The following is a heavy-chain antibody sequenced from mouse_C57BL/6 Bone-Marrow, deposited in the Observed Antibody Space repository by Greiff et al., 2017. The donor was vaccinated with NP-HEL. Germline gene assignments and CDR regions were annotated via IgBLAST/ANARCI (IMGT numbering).Heavy chain of an antibody. V-gene: IGHV1-72*01. CDR1: GYTFTSYW. J-gene: IGHJ1*03. D-gene: IGHD2-3*01. CDR2: IDPNSGGT. Sequence: VQLQQPGAELVKPGASVKLFCKASGYTFTSYWTHWVKQRPGRGLEWIGRIDPNSGGTKYNEKFKRKATLTVDKPLSPAYMQLRRLTSEDSAVYCCARGAPLYDGEYDWYFDVWGTGTTVTVSS. CDR3: ARGAPLYDGEYDWYFDV.